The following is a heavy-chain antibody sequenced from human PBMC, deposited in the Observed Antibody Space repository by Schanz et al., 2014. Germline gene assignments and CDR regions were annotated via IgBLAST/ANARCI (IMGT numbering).Heavy chain of an antibody. J-gene: IGHJ4*02. D-gene: IGHD5-12*01. CDR1: GFTFSSYG. CDR2: IWYDGNNK. Sequence: QVQLVESGGGVVQPGRSLRLSCAASGFTFSSYGMHWVRQAPGKGLEWVAVIWYDGNNKFYADSVKGRFTISRDNAKNSLYLQMNSLRAEDTAVYYCAREGEWGYDPPRHWGQGTLVTVSS. CDR3: AREGEWGYDPPRH. V-gene: IGHV3-33*01.